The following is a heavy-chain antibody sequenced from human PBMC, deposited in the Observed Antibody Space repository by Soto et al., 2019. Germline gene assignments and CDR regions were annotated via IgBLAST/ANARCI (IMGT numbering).Heavy chain of an antibody. D-gene: IGHD6-13*01. CDR2: IYYSGST. CDR1: GGSVSSGSYY. V-gene: IGHV4-61*01. CDR3: AREEQGIAAAGLHFGYGMDV. Sequence: SETLSLTCTVSGGSVSSGSYYWSWIRQPPGKGLEWIGYIYYSGSTNYNPSLKSRVTNSVDTSKNQFSLKLSSVTAADTAVYYCAREEQGIAAAGLHFGYGMDVWGQGTTVTVSS. J-gene: IGHJ6*02.